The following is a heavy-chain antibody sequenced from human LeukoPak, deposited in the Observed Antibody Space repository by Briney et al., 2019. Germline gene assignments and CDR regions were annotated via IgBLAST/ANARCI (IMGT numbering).Heavy chain of an antibody. D-gene: IGHD4-23*01. CDR1: GYTFTSYG. J-gene: IGHJ5*02. V-gene: IGHV1-18*01. CDR3: GRRAVGYNWFDP. Sequence: ASVEVSCKASGYTFTSYGISWVRQAPGQGLEWMGWISAYSGDTNYAQKFQGRATMTTDTSTSTAYMELGSLSSDDTAVYYCGRRAVGYNWFDPWGQGTLVTVSS. CDR2: ISAYSGDT.